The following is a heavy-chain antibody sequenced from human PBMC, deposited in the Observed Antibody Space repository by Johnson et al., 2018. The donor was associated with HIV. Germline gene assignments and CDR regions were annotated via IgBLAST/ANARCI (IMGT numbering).Heavy chain of an antibody. Sequence: QMQLVESGGGVVQPGGSLRLSCAASGFTFSSYGMHWVRQAPGKGLEWVAFIRYDGSNKYYADSVKGRFTISRDNSKNTLYLQMNSLRAEDTAVYYCAKDRATTQYAFDIWGQGTMVTVSS. J-gene: IGHJ3*02. D-gene: IGHD1-1*01. CDR1: GFTFSSYG. V-gene: IGHV3-30*02. CDR2: IRYDGSNK. CDR3: AKDRATTQYAFDI.